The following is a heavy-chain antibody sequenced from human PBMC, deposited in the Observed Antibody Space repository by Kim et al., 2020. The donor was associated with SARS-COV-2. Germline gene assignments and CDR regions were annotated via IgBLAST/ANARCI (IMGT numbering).Heavy chain of an antibody. J-gene: IGHJ4*02. Sequence: LECRVTISRDNSKNTLYLQMNNLRAEDTALYYCVKEAAFTTVVVDYYFDFWGQGTLVTVSS. CDR3: VKEAAFTTVVVDYYFDF. D-gene: IGHD2-15*01. V-gene: IGHV3-30*02.